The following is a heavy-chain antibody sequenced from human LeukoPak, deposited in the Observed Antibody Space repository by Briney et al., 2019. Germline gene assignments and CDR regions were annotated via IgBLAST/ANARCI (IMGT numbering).Heavy chain of an antibody. CDR2: ISSSSHTI. V-gene: IGHV3-48*01. J-gene: IGHJ4*02. CDR3: AGTAGYFNY. CDR1: GFTFRSYS. D-gene: IGHD3-22*01. Sequence: PGGSLRLSCAASGFTFRSYSMNWVRQVAGKGLEGISYISSSSHTIYYEDSVRGRFTISRDNAKNSLHLQMNRRRAEETGIYYGAGTAGYFNYWGQGTLVTVSS.